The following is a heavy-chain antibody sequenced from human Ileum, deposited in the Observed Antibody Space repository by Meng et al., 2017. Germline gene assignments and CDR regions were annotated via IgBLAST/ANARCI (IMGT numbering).Heavy chain of an antibody. Sequence: GGSLRLSCEASGFSFSSYGMSWVRQVPGKGLEWVAHISGGGAGSEYAESVKGRFAISRDNSKNTLFLQMSSLRAEDTAVYYCSKRGSALWFDSWGQGNLVTGAS. D-gene: IGHD2-15*01. V-gene: IGHV3-23*01. CDR3: SKRGSALWFDS. J-gene: IGHJ5*01. CDR1: GFSFSSYG. CDR2: ISGGGAGS.